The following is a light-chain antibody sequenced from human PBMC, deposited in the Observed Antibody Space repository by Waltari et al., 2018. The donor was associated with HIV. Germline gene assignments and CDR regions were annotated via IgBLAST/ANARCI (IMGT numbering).Light chain of an antibody. CDR2: DAS. V-gene: IGKV3-11*01. J-gene: IGKJ3*01. CDR1: QSISSN. CDR3: QQRDNWAPLAT. Sequence: EIVLTQSPATLSLSPGERATLSCRASQSISSNLAWYQQKPGQAPRLLIYDASNRATGIPVRFSGSGSGTDFTLTISSLEPEDFAVYYCQQRDNWAPLATFGPGTKVDI.